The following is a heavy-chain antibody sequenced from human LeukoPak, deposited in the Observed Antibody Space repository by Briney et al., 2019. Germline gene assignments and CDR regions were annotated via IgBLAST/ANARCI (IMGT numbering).Heavy chain of an antibody. D-gene: IGHD6-19*01. CDR3: ARSSGWTFDY. Sequence: GGSLRLSCAASGFTFSDYYMSWIRQAPGKGLEWVAVISYDGSNKYYADSVKGRFTISRDISKNTLYLQMNSLRAEDTAVYYCARSSGWTFDYWGQGTLVTVSS. J-gene: IGHJ4*02. CDR2: ISYDGSNK. CDR1: GFTFSDYY. V-gene: IGHV3-30*03.